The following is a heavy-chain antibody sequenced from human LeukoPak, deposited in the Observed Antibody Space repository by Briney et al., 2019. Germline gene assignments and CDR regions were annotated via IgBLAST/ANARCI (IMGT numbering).Heavy chain of an antibody. Sequence: GGSLRLSCAASGFTFSNYAMSWVRQAPGKGLEWLSAISGSGGTTFYADSVKGRFTISRDNSKNTLYLQMNSLRAEDTAVYYCAYEYKTPIDWGQGTLVTVSS. CDR2: ISGSGGTT. CDR3: AYEYKTPID. CDR1: GFTFSNYA. V-gene: IGHV3-23*01. D-gene: IGHD1-14*01. J-gene: IGHJ4*02.